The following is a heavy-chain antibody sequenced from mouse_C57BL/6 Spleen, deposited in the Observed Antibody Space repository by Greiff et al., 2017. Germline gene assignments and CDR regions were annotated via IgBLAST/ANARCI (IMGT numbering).Heavy chain of an antibody. D-gene: IGHD1-1*01. J-gene: IGHJ1*03. CDR2: IDPANGNP. CDR3: ARSGITTVVADWYFDV. CDR1: GFNIKNTY. Sequence: EVQLQQSVAELVRPGASVKLSCTASGFNIKNTYMHWVKQRPEQGLEWIGRIDPANGNPKYAPKFQGKATITADTSSNTAYLQLSSLTSEDTAIYYGARSGITTVVADWYFDVWGTGTTVTVSS. V-gene: IGHV14-3*01.